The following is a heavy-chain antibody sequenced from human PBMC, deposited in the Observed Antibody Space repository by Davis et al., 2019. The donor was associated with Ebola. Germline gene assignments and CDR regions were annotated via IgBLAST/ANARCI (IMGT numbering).Heavy chain of an antibody. J-gene: IGHJ4*02. D-gene: IGHD1-26*01. CDR1: GGSISSSSYY. V-gene: IGHV4-39*01. CDR3: ARQEWELLLRLYYFDY. Sequence: PSETLSLTCTVSGGSISSSSYYWGWIRQPPGKGLEWIGSIYYSGSTYYNPSLKSRVTISVDTSKNQFSLKLSSVTAADTAVYYCARQEWELLLRLYYFDYWGQGTLVTVSS. CDR2: IYYSGST.